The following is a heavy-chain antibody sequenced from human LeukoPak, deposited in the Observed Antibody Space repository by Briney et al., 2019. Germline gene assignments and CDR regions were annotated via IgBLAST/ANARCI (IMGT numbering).Heavy chain of an antibody. Sequence: SETLSLTCAVYGGSFSGYYWSWIRQPPGKGLGWIGEINHSGSTNYNPSLKSRVTISVDTSKNQFSLKLSSVTAADTAVYYCAREVTYYYGSGSYGSYMDVWGKGTTVTVSS. CDR2: INHSGST. D-gene: IGHD3-10*01. CDR3: AREVTYYYGSGSYGSYMDV. CDR1: GGSFSGYY. J-gene: IGHJ6*03. V-gene: IGHV4-34*01.